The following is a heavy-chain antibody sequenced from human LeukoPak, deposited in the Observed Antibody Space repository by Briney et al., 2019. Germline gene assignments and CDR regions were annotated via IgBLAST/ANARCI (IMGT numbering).Heavy chain of an antibody. V-gene: IGHV3-21*04. CDR2: ISSSSSYI. CDR1: GFTVSSNS. D-gene: IGHD3-3*01. Sequence: PGGSLRLSCTVSGFTVSSNSMSWVRQAPGKGLEWVSSISSSSSYIYYADSVKGRFTISRDNAKNSLYLQMNSLRAEDTAVYYCAKEYYDFWSGYPHDYWGQGTLVTVSS. CDR3: AKEYYDFWSGYPHDY. J-gene: IGHJ4*02.